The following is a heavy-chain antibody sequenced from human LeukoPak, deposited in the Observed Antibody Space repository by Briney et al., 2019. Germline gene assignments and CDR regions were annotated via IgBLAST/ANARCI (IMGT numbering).Heavy chain of an antibody. D-gene: IGHD6-13*01. Sequence: GGSLRLSCAASGFTFSSYSMNWVRQAPGKGLEWVSSISSSSSYIYYADSVKGRFTISRDNAKNSLYLQMNSLRAEDTAVYYCARELAAAALGALYYFDYWGQGTLVTVSS. V-gene: IGHV3-21*01. J-gene: IGHJ4*02. CDR2: ISSSSSYI. CDR1: GFTFSSYS. CDR3: ARELAAAALGALYYFDY.